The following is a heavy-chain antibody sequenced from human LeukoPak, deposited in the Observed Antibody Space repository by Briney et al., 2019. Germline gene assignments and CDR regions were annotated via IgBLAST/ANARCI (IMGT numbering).Heavy chain of an antibody. Sequence: GGSLRLSCAASGFTFSSYGMHWVRQAPGKGLEWVAVISYDGSNKYYADSVKGRFTISRDNSKNTLYLQMNSLRAEDTAVYYCAKVGFSSRPFFDYWGQGTLVTVSS. CDR2: ISYDGSNK. V-gene: IGHV3-30*18. CDR3: AKVGFSSRPFFDY. CDR1: GFTFSSYG. D-gene: IGHD6-6*01. J-gene: IGHJ4*02.